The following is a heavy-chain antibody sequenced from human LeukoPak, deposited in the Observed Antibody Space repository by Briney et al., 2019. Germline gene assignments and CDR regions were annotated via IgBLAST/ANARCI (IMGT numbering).Heavy chain of an antibody. J-gene: IGHJ3*02. V-gene: IGHV3-21*01. CDR1: GFTFSSYS. D-gene: IGHD5-18*01. CDR3: ARDQWIQLWLTQVYRDDAFDI. Sequence: PGGSLRLSCAASGFTFSSYSMNWVRQAPGKGLEWVSSISSSSSYIYYADSVKGRFTISRDNAKNSLYLQMNSLRAEDTAVYYCARDQWIQLWLTQVYRDDAFDIWGQGTMVTVSS. CDR2: ISSSSSYI.